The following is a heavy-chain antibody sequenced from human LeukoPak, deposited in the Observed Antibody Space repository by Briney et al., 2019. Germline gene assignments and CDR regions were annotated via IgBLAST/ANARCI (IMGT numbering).Heavy chain of an antibody. CDR1: GGSISTYY. V-gene: IGHV4-4*07. CDR2: IYISGST. D-gene: IGHD6-19*01. Sequence: PSETLSLTCTVSGGSISTYYWSWIRQPAGKGLEWIGRIYISGSTNYNPSLKSRLTMSVDTSKNQFSLKLSSVTAADTAVDYCVAEHSGWYYFDYWGQGTLVTVSS. CDR3: VAEHSGWYYFDY. J-gene: IGHJ4*02.